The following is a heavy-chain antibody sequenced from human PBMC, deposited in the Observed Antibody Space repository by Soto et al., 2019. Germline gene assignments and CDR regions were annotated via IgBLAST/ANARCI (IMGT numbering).Heavy chain of an antibody. V-gene: IGHV1-18*01. CDR1: GYTFSTYD. D-gene: IGHD2-2*01. CDR3: VRDRGRVGSSTCYDCDHYYMAV. Sequence: GASVKVSWKASGYTFSTYDMSWLRQAPGQGLEWMGWISAYNGNTNYSQKFQDRVTMTTDTSTSTAYMELRRLRSDDTAIYYCVRDRGRVGSSTCYDCDHYYMAVWGKGTTVTVSS. CDR2: ISAYNGNT. J-gene: IGHJ6*03.